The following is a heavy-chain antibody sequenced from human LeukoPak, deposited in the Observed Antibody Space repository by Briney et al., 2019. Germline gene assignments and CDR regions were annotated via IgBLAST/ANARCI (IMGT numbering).Heavy chain of an antibody. CDR2: INHSGST. J-gene: IGHJ5*02. V-gene: IGHV4-34*01. D-gene: IGHD3-10*01. CDR1: GGSFGGYY. CDR3: ARGRVLLWFGERSNWFDP. Sequence: PSETLSLTCAVYGGSFGGYYWSWIRQPPGKGLEWIGEINHSGSTNYNSSLKSRVTISVDTSKNQFSLKLSSVTAADTVVYYCARGRVLLWFGERSNWFDPWGQGTLVTVSS.